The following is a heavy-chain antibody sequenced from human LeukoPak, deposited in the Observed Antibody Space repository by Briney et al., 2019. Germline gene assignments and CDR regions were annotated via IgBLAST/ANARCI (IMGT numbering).Heavy chain of an antibody. J-gene: IGHJ4*02. CDR2: INPYNGDI. CDR1: GYTFTRYG. CDR3: ARDDYGGNSGLFDY. Sequence: GASVKVCCKASGYTFTRYGLCWVRQAPGQGLEWMGCINPYNGDIKYTQKVQGRVTMTTDTSASTAYMELRSLRSDDTAVYYCARDDYGGNSGLFDYWGQGTQVTVSS. V-gene: IGHV1-18*01. D-gene: IGHD4-23*01.